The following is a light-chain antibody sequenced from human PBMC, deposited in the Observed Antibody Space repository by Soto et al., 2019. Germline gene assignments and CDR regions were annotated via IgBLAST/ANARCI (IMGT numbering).Light chain of an antibody. Sequence: IVVTRCPSQLTQSPGARATLSGSASHTASSNYEARYPQKPAQLPRHLTSSAHNRAPGIPDRFRGSESGTDFTIKLNTQEPAKYAVHYCHHHPRSVTFGQGTKV. CDR1: HTASSNY. V-gene: IGKV3-20*01. CDR2: SAH. J-gene: IGKJ1*01. CDR3: HHHPRSVT.